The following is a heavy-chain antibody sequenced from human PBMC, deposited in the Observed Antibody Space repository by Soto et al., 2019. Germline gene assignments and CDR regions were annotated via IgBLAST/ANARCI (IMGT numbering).Heavy chain of an antibody. D-gene: IGHD3-3*02. V-gene: IGHV4-39*01. CDR3: ASPKIAFYNWFDP. CDR2: IYYSGST. J-gene: IGHJ5*02. CDR1: GGYISSSTYY. Sequence: SEPLSHTCTISGGYISSSTYYSASIRQPPGKGLEWIGSIYYSGSTYYNPSLKSRVTISVDTPKNQFSLKLSSVTAADTAVYYCASPKIAFYNWFDPWGQGTLVTVS.